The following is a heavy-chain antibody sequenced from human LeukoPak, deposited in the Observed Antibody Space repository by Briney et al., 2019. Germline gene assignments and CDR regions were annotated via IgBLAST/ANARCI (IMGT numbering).Heavy chain of an antibody. CDR2: INPNSGGT. CDR3: ARGYYGSGSYYSGDRVDY. Sequence: GASVKVSCKASGNTFTGYYMHWVRQAPGQGLEWMGWINPNSGGTNYAQKFQGRVTMTRDTSISTAYMELSRLRSDDTAVYYCARGYYGSGSYYSGDRVDYWGQGTLVTVSS. CDR1: GNTFTGYY. V-gene: IGHV1-2*02. D-gene: IGHD3-10*01. J-gene: IGHJ4*02.